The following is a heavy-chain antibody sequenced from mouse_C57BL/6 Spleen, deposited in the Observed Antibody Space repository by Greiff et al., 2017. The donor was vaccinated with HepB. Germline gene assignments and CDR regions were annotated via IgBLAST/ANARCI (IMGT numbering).Heavy chain of an antibody. V-gene: IGHV1-26*01. J-gene: IGHJ2*01. D-gene: IGHD2-4*01. Sequence: EVQLQQSGPELVKPGASVKISCKASGYTFTDYYMNWVKQSHGKSLEWIGDINPNNGGTSYNQKFKGKATLTVDKSSSTAYMELRSLTSEDSAVYYCARADYDAYFDYWGQGTTLTVSS. CDR2: INPNNGGT. CDR1: GYTFTDYY. CDR3: ARADYDAYFDY.